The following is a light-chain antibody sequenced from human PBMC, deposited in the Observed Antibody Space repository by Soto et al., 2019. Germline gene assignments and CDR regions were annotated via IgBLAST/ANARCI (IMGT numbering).Light chain of an antibody. V-gene: IGLV2-14*01. J-gene: IGLJ7*01. Sequence: QSALTQPASVSGSPGLSITISCTGTSSDVGGYNYVSWYQQHPGKAPKLMIYEVSNRPSGVSNRFSGSKSGNTASLTISGLQAEDEADYYCSSYTSSSTLRVFGGGTQLTVL. CDR3: SSYTSSSTLRV. CDR1: SSDVGGYNY. CDR2: EVS.